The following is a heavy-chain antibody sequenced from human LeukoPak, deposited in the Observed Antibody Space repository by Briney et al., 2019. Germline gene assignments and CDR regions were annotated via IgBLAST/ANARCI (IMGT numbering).Heavy chain of an antibody. CDR2: INPGGGST. CDR1: GYTFTSYY. Sequence: ASVKVSCKASGYTFTSYYMHWVRQAPGRGLEWMGIINPGGGSTSYAQKFQGRVTVTRDTSTSTVYMELRSLSSEDTAVYYCARDSRYDSSGYAFDIWGKGKMVTVSS. CDR3: ARDSRYDSSGYAFDI. J-gene: IGHJ3*02. V-gene: IGHV1-46*01. D-gene: IGHD3-22*01.